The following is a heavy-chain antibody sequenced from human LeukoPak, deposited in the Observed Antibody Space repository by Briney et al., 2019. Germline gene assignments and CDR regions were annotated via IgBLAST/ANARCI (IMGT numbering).Heavy chain of an antibody. CDR2: ISYDGSNK. CDR3: AKDLTLRIAAAGTPDY. Sequence: PGGSLRLSCAASGFTFSSYGMHWVRQAPGKGLEWVAVISYDGSNKYYADSVKGRFTISRDNSKNTLYLQMNGLRAEDTAVYYCAKDLTLRIAAAGTPDYWGQGTLVTVSS. D-gene: IGHD6-13*01. CDR1: GFTFSSYG. J-gene: IGHJ4*02. V-gene: IGHV3-30*18.